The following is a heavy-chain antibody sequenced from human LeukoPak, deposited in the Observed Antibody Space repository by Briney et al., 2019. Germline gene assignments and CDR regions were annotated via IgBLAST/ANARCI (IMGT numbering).Heavy chain of an antibody. CDR2: INPSGGHT. J-gene: IGHJ4*02. CDR3: ARDVREGSGYSADY. V-gene: IGHV1-46*01. CDR1: GYTFTTYS. Sequence: ASVKVSCKASGYTFTTYSMHWVRQAPGQGLEWMGIINPSGGHTAYAQKFLGRATVTSDTSTSTVYMELSSLRSADTAVYYCARDVREGSGYSADYWAREPWSPSPQ. D-gene: IGHD3-22*01.